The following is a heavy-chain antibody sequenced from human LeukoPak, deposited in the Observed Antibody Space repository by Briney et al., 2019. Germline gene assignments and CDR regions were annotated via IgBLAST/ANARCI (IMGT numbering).Heavy chain of an antibody. CDR2: ISSSSSTI. D-gene: IGHD3-22*01. V-gene: IGHV3-48*04. CDR3: ARVGGITMIVAHYYYGMDV. Sequence: PGGSLRLSCAASGFTFSSYSMNWVRQAPGKGLEWVSYISSSSSTIYYADSVKGRFTISRDNAKNSLYLQMNSLRAEDTAVYYCARVGGITMIVAHYYYGMDVWGQGTTVTVS. J-gene: IGHJ6*02. CDR1: GFTFSSYS.